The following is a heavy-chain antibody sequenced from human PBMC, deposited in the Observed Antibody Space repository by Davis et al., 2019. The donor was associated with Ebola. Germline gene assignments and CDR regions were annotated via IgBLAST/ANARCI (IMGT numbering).Heavy chain of an antibody. J-gene: IGHJ6*02. CDR1: GFTFSSYG. CDR3: ARDVTSAPPHYYYGMDV. CDR2: IWYDGSNK. Sequence: GGSLKISCAASGFTFSSYGMHWVRQAPGKGLEWVAVIWYDGSNKYYADSVKGRFTISRDNSKNTLYLQMNSLRAEDTAVYYCARDVTSAPPHYYYGMDVWGQGTTVTVSS. V-gene: IGHV3-33*01. D-gene: IGHD6-6*01.